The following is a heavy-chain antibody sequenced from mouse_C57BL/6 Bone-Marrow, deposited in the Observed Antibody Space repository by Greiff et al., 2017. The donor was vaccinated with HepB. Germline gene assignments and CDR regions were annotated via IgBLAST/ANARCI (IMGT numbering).Heavy chain of an antibody. CDR3: ARVTTVVATGAMDY. CDR1: GYSITSGYY. D-gene: IGHD1-1*01. J-gene: IGHJ4*01. V-gene: IGHV3-6*01. Sequence: VQLKESGPGLVKPSQSLSLTCSVTGYSITSGYYWNWIRQFPGNKLEWMGYISYDGSNNYNPSFKNRISITRDTSKNQFFLKLNSVTTEDTATYYCARVTTVVATGAMDYWGQGTSVTVSS. CDR2: ISYDGSN.